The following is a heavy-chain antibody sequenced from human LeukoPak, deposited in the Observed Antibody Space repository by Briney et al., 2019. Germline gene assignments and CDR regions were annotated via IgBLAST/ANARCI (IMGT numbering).Heavy chain of an antibody. J-gene: IGHJ4*02. CDR1: GYTFSHYG. D-gene: IGHD1-26*01. Sequence: ASVKVSCKTSGYTFSHYGISWVRQAPGQGLEWMGWISPYNGNTNFAQSLRDRVTMTTDTSTSPAYMELTGLRSDDTAVYYCARRVGSGTYLYFFDFWGQGTLVTVSS. CDR3: ARRVGSGTYLYFFDF. V-gene: IGHV1-18*01. CDR2: ISPYNGNT.